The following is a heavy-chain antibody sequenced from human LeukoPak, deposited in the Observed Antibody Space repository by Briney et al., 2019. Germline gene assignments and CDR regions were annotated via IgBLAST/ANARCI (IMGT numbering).Heavy chain of an antibody. V-gene: IGHV4-38-2*02. CDR3: AGWIGRRGFDY. CDR2: IYHSGST. D-gene: IGHD6-19*01. J-gene: IGHJ4*02. CDR1: GYSISSGYY. Sequence: PSETLSLTCTVSGYSISSGYYWGWIRQPPGKGLEWIGSIYHSGSTYYNPSLKSRVTISVDTSKNQFSLKLSSVTAADTAVYYCAGWIGRRGFDYWGQGTLVTVSS.